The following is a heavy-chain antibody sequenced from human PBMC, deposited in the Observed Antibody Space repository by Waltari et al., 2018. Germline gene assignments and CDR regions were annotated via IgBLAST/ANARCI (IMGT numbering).Heavy chain of an antibody. D-gene: IGHD5-12*01. J-gene: IGHJ4*02. CDR2: IYTGRHP. V-gene: IGHV4-4*07. CDR1: GYSISSYY. Sequence: QVQLQESGPGLVKPSETLSLTCPVSGYSISSYYCSWIRQPAGKGLEYIGRIYTGRHPNYNPSLESRVTMSIDTSKNEFSLKLSSVTAADTAVYYCAREVLPNATIWRSYFDYWGQGSLVTVSS. CDR3: AREVLPNATIWRSYFDY.